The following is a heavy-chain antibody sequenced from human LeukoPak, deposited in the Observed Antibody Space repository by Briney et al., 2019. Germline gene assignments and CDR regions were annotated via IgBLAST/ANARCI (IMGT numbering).Heavy chain of an antibody. CDR2: LSGSGDNT. CDR3: ARPASRGVGRYFDL. CDR1: GFTFSNYA. Sequence: GGSLRLSCAASGFTFSNYAMSWVRQAPGKGLEWVSALSGSGDNTFYADSVKGRFTISRDNSKNTLYLQMNSLRAEDTALYYCARPASRGVGRYFDLWGRGSLVTVSS. D-gene: IGHD3-10*01. V-gene: IGHV3-23*01. J-gene: IGHJ2*01.